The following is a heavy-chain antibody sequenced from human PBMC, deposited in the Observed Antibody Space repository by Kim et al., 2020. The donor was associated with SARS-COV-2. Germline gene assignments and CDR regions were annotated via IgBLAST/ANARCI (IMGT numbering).Heavy chain of an antibody. CDR2: ISYDGSHQ. V-gene: IGHV3-30*04. CDR3: VGEPDYGSGSYYYYTMDV. J-gene: IGHJ6*02. CDR1: GFTFSSYA. D-gene: IGHD3-10*01. Sequence: GGSLRLSCAASGFTFSSYALHWVRQAPGKGLEWVAVISYDGSHQYYADSVRGRFTISRGNYKNNMFLQMNSLRVEDTAVYYCVGEPDYGSGSYYYYTMDVWGQGTTGTVSS.